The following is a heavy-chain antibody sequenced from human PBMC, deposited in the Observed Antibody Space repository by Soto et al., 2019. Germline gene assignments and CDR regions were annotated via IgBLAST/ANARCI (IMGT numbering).Heavy chain of an antibody. J-gene: IGHJ4*02. D-gene: IGHD5-12*01. CDR3: ATQATGSDAPFDF. CDR2: IRTSGGNT. CDR1: GFSFSSHP. Sequence: GGSLRLSCAASGFSFSSHPMTWARQAPGKGLEWVSLIRTSGGNTFYADSVKGRFTISRDNSKETLYLQMSSLRAEDTAVYYCATQATGSDAPFDFWGLGTLVTVSS. V-gene: IGHV3-23*01.